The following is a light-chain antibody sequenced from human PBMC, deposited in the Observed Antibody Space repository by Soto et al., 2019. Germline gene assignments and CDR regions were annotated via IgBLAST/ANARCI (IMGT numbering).Light chain of an antibody. CDR3: QQSYSTPPYT. CDR1: QTISKY. Sequence: DIQMTQSPSSLSASVGDRVTITCRASQTISKYLNRDQQKPGKAPKLLISAASSLRSGVPSRFIGSGSGTDFTPLLSSLLPEDVATYYCQQSYSTPPYTFGQGTKLEIK. J-gene: IGKJ2*01. CDR2: AAS. V-gene: IGKV1-39*01.